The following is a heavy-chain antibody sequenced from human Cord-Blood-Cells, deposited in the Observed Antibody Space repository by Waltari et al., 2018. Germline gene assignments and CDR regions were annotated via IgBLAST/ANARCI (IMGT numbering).Heavy chain of an antibody. V-gene: IGHV4-39*01. D-gene: IGHD7-27*01. Sequence: QLQLQESGPGLVKPSETLSLTCTVSGGSISSSSYYWGWIRQPPGKGLEWIGSIYYSGSTYYKPALKSRVTISVDTSKNQFSLKLSSVTAADTAVYYCARLGLELTGPFDYWGQGTLVTVSS. CDR2: IYYSGST. CDR3: ARLGLELTGPFDY. CDR1: GGSISSSSYY. J-gene: IGHJ4*02.